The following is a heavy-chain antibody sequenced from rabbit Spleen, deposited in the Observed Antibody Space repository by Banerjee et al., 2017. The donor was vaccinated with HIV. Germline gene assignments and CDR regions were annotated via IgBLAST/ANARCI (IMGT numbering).Heavy chain of an antibody. D-gene: IGHD8-1*01. Sequence: QEQLVESGGGLVKPGASLTLTCKASGVSFSNGYDMCWVRQAPGKGLEWIACIYTGNSKTYYASWAKGRFTISKTSSTTVTLQMTSLTVADTATYFCARDAGRGDYIDGVFNLWGQGTLVTVS. V-gene: IGHV1S45*01. CDR2: IYTGNSKT. J-gene: IGHJ4*01. CDR1: GVSFSNGYD. CDR3: ARDAGRGDYIDGVFNL.